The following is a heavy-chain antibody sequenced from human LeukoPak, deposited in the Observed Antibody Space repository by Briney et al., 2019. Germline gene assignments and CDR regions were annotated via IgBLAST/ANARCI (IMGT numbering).Heavy chain of an antibody. Sequence: GGSLRLSCAASGFTFSSYAMHWVRQAPGKGLEWVAFISYDGSNKYYADSVKGRFSISRDNSKNTLYLQMNSLRAEDTAVYYCARDRGSSSWYYFDYWGQGALVSVSS. CDR2: ISYDGSNK. J-gene: IGHJ4*02. D-gene: IGHD6-13*01. CDR3: ARDRGSSSWYYFDY. V-gene: IGHV3-30-3*01. CDR1: GFTFSSYA.